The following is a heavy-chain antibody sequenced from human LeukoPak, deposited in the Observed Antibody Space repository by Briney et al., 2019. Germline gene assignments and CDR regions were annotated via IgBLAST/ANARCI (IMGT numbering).Heavy chain of an antibody. J-gene: IGHJ4*02. CDR2: MNPNSGNT. CDR3: ARPGNSSFDY. V-gene: IGHV1-8*01. D-gene: IGHD6-6*01. CDR1: GYTFTSYD. Sequence: GSVKVSCKASGYTFTSYDINWVRQATGQGLEWMGWMNPNSGNTGYTQKFRGRVTMTRDTSTNTAFLQLSSLTSDDTAVYYCARPGNSSFDYWGQGTLVTVSS.